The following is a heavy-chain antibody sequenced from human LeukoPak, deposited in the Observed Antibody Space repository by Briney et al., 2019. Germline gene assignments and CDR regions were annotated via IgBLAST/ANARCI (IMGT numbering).Heavy chain of an antibody. D-gene: IGHD2-21*02. CDR1: GYTFTSYA. J-gene: IGHJ3*02. Sequence: ASVKVSCKASGYTFTSYAMHWVRQAPGQRLEWMGWINAGNGNTKYSQKFQGRVTITRDTSASAAYMELSSLRSEDTAVHYCARKGDERLAFDIWGQGTMVTVSS. CDR2: INAGNGNT. V-gene: IGHV1-3*01. CDR3: ARKGDERLAFDI.